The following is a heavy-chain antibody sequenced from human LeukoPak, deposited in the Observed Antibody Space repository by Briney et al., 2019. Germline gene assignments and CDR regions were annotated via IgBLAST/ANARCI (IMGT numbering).Heavy chain of an antibody. CDR3: AREGVAGNDYFDY. V-gene: IGHV4-59*01. J-gene: IGHJ4*02. Sequence: SETLSLTCTVSGGSISSYYWSWIRQPPGKGLEWIGYIYYSGSTNYNPSLKSRVTISVDTSKNQFSLKLSSVTAAGTAVYYCAREGVAGNDYFDYWGQGTLVTVSS. CDR2: IYYSGST. D-gene: IGHD6-19*01. CDR1: GGSISSYY.